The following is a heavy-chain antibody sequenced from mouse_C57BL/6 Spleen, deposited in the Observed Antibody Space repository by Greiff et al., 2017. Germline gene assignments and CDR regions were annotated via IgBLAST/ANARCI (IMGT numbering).Heavy chain of an antibody. Sequence: QVQLQQPGAELVRPGSSVKLSCKASGYTFTSYWMDWVKQRPGQGLEWIGNIYPSDSETHYNQKFKDKATLTVDKSSSTAYMQLSSLTSEDSAVCYCARGLYYGSSSSVDYWGQGTTLTVSS. J-gene: IGHJ2*01. V-gene: IGHV1-61*01. CDR3: ARGLYYGSSSSVDY. CDR1: GYTFTSYW. D-gene: IGHD1-1*01. CDR2: IYPSDSET.